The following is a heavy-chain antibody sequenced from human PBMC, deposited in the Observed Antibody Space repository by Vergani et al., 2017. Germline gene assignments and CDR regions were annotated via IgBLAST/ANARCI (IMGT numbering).Heavy chain of an antibody. D-gene: IGHD3-3*01. V-gene: IGHV1-69*18. CDR1: GGTFSSYA. CDR3: AKPSASPDFWSGEGFDY. CDR2: IIPIFGTA. Sequence: QVQLVQSGAEVKKPGASVTVSCKASGGTFSSYAISWVRQAPGQGLEWMGRIIPIFGTANYAQKFQGRVTITADESTSTAYMELSSLRSEDTAVYYCAKPSASPDFWSGEGFDYWGQGTLVTVSS. J-gene: IGHJ4*02.